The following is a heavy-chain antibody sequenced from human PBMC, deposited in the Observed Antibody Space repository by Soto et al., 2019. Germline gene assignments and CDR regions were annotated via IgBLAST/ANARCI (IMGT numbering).Heavy chain of an antibody. D-gene: IGHD3-10*01. J-gene: IGHJ6*04. V-gene: IGHV1-69*01. Sequence: VQLVQSGDEVKKPGSSVKLTCKASGGTFSSYAISWVRQAPGQGLEWMVGIIPIFGTANYAQKFQGRDTITADQFTTTAYMELRSLRSEDTVGYSWARDVGVDPIYYYDGVEVCRTGTKVTVSS. CDR2: IIPIFGTA. CDR1: GGTFSSYA. CDR3: ARDVGVDPIYYYDGVEV.